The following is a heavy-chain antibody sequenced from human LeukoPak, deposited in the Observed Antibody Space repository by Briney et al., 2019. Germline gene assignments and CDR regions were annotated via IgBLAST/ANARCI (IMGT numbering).Heavy chain of an antibody. CDR3: ARGGNYWPQWWFDP. Sequence: SQTLSLTCTVSGGSISSGSYYWSWIRQPAGKGLEWIGRIYTSGSTNYNPSLKSRVTISVDTSKNQFSLELNSVTPADTAVYYCARGGNYWPQWWFDPWGRGTLVSVSS. V-gene: IGHV4-61*02. CDR2: IYTSGST. CDR1: GGSISSGSYY. D-gene: IGHD1-26*01. J-gene: IGHJ5*02.